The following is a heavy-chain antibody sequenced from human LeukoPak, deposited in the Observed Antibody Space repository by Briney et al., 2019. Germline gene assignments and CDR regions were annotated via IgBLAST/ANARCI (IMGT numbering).Heavy chain of an antibody. CDR3: ARHKDSGSYYYYYGMDV. CDR2: IYYSGST. Sequence: SETLSLTCTVSGVSISSSSFYWGWIRQPPGKGLEWIGSIYYSGSTYFNPSLKSRVTISVDTSKDQFSLKLSSVTAADTAVYYCARHKDSGSYYYYYGMDVWGQGTTVTVSS. D-gene: IGHD2-15*01. CDR1: GVSISSSSFY. V-gene: IGHV4-39*01. J-gene: IGHJ6*02.